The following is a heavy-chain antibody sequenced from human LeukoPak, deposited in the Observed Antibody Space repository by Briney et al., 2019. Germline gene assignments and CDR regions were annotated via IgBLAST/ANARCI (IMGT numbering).Heavy chain of an antibody. D-gene: IGHD2-8*01. V-gene: IGHV4-4*09. Sequence: SSETLSLTCTVSGGSISSYYWSWIRQPPGKGLEWIGYIYTSGSTNYNPSLKSRVTISVDTSKNQFSLKLSSVAAADTAVYYCARQWYGMDVWGQGTTVTVSS. J-gene: IGHJ6*02. CDR1: GGSISSYY. CDR3: ARQWYGMDV. CDR2: IYTSGST.